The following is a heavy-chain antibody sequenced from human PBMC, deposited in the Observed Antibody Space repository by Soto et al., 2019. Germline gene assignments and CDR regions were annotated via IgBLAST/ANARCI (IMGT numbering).Heavy chain of an antibody. CDR1: GYSISSGYY. D-gene: IGHD3-10*01. CDR2: IYHSGST. J-gene: IGHJ5*02. V-gene: IGHV4-38-2*01. Sequence: KPSETLSLTCAVSGYSISSGYYWGWIRQPPGKGLEWIGSIYHSGSTYYNPSLKSRVTISVDTSKNQFSLKLSSVTAADTAVYYCARGGNYYGFGFDPWGQGTLVTVSS. CDR3: ARGGNYYGFGFDP.